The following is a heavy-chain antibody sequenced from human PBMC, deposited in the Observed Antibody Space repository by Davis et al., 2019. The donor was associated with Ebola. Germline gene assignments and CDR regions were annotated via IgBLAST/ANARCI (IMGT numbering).Heavy chain of an antibody. D-gene: IGHD5-12*01. Sequence: MPSETLSLTCTVSGASISTSSYYWGWIRQPPGKGLEWLGSIYYHGSTYYNPSLKSRVTISVDTSKNQFSLKLKSVTAADTAVYYCARPHSTWPYFFDYWGQGTLVTVSS. J-gene: IGHJ4*02. CDR2: IYYHGST. CDR1: GASISTSSYY. V-gene: IGHV4-39*01. CDR3: ARPHSTWPYFFDY.